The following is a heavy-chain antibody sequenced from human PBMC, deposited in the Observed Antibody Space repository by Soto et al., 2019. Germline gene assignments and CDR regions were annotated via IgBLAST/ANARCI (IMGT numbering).Heavy chain of an antibody. D-gene: IGHD3-16*01. CDR1: SGSISSGGYY. CDR2: IYYSGST. Sequence: QVQLQESGPGLVKPSQTLSLTCTVSSGSISSGGYYWSWIRQHPGKGLEWIGDIYYSGSTYYNPSLKSRITLSVDPSTNQFSLKLSSVTAADTAVYYCARDFMITFGGVMTAGGYYYGMDVWGQGTTVTVSS. J-gene: IGHJ6*02. V-gene: IGHV4-31*03. CDR3: ARDFMITFGGVMTAGGYYYGMDV.